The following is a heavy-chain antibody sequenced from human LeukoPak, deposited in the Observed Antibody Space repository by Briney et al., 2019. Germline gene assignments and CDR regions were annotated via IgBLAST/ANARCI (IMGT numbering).Heavy chain of an antibody. CDR1: GGSTSSYY. V-gene: IGHV4-4*07. Sequence: SETLSLTCTVSGGSTSSYYWSWIRQPAGKGLEWIGRIYTSGSTNYNPSLKSRVTMSVDTSKNQFSLKLSSVTAADTAVYYCAREVVGAISYYYYYMDVWGKGTTVTVSS. J-gene: IGHJ6*03. CDR2: IYTSGST. D-gene: IGHD1-26*01. CDR3: AREVVGAISYYYYYMDV.